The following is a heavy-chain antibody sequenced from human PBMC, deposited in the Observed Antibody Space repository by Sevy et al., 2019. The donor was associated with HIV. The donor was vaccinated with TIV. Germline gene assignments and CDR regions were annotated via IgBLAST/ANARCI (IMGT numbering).Heavy chain of an antibody. V-gene: IGHV3-23*01. CDR1: GFTFNIYA. D-gene: IGHD3-22*01. Sequence: GGSLRLSCAASGFTFNIYAMSWVRQAPGKGLEWLSAISGGGDGTYYAHSVKGRFTISGDNSRNTLYLQMNSLRAEDTAVYYCAKRPYYYYNSDGHLVSSTDEADYWGQGTLVTVS. J-gene: IGHJ4*02. CDR2: ISGGGDGT. CDR3: AKRPYYYYNSDGHLVSSTDEADY.